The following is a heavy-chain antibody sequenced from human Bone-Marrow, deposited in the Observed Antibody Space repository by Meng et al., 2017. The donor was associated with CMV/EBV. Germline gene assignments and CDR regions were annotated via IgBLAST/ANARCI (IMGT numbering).Heavy chain of an antibody. Sequence: SETRSLTCAVYGGSFSGYYWSWIRQPPGKGLEWIGEINHSGSTNYNPSLKSRVTISVDTSKNQFSLKLSSVTAADTAVYYCARGVIINDYWGQGTLVTVSS. CDR3: ARGVIINDY. V-gene: IGHV4-34*01. J-gene: IGHJ4*02. CDR1: GGSFSGYY. D-gene: IGHD3-22*01. CDR2: INHSGST.